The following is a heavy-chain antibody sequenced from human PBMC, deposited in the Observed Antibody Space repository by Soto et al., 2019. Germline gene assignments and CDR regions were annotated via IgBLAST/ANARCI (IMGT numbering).Heavy chain of an antibody. D-gene: IGHD2-21*02. CDR3: AGDPSSVVVTGRLYYYHGMDV. CDR2: IKQDGSEK. J-gene: IGHJ6*02. V-gene: IGHV3-7*01. CDR1: GFTFSSYW. Sequence: EVQLVESGGGLVQPGGSLRLSCAASGFTFSSYWMSWVRQAPGKGLEWVANIKQDGSEKYYVDSVKGRFTISRDNAKNSLYPQMSGLRPEDTAVYYCAGDPSSVVVTGRLYYYHGMDVWGQGTTVTVSS.